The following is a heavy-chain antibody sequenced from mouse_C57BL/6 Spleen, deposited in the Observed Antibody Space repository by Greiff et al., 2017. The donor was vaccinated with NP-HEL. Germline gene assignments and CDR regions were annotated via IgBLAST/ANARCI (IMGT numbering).Heavy chain of an antibody. Sequence: VQLQQSGAELARPGASVKMSCKASGYTFTSYTMHWVKQRPGQGLEWIGYINPSSGYTKYNQKFKDKATLTADKSSSTAYMQLSSLTSEDSAVYYCANYYGSFAWFAYWGQGTLVTVSA. CDR1: GYTFTSYT. CDR2: INPSSGYT. J-gene: IGHJ3*01. CDR3: ANYYGSFAWFAY. V-gene: IGHV1-4*01. D-gene: IGHD1-1*01.